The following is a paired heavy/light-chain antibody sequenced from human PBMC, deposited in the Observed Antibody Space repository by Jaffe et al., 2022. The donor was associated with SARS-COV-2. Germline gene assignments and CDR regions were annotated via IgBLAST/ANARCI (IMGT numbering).Light chain of an antibody. CDR1: QSVSSN. J-gene: IGKJ1*01. V-gene: IGKV3-11*01. Sequence: ETVLTQSPATLSLSPGERATLSCRASQSVSSNLAWYQQKPGQAPRLLIYDASNRATGIPARFSGSGSGTDFTLTISSLEPEDFAVYYCQQRSNWPRTWTFGQGTKVEIK. CDR2: DAS. CDR3: QQRSNWPRTWT.
Heavy chain of an antibody. V-gene: IGHV3-48*02. CDR2: ISSSSSTI. Sequence: EVQLVESGGGLVQPGGSLRLSCAASGFTFITYTMNWVRQAPGKGLEWVSYISSSSSTIYYADSVKGRFTISRDNAKNSLYLQMNSLRDEDTAVYYCARGAYYYESSGTNYFDYWGQGTLVTVSS. CDR1: GFTFITYT. J-gene: IGHJ4*02. CDR3: ARGAYYYESSGTNYFDY. D-gene: IGHD3-22*01.